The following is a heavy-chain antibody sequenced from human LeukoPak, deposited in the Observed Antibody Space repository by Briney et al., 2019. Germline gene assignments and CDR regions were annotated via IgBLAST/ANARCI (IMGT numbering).Heavy chain of an antibody. CDR1: GDSISSSPYY. Sequence: PSETLSLTCAVSGDSISSSPYYWVWIRQPPGKGLEWIGGVFYSGTTYYNPSLKSRVTIPVDTSKNQFSLQLRSVTAADTAVYYCARGGYQQTSTFDFWGQGTLVTVSS. V-gene: IGHV4-39*07. D-gene: IGHD5-18*01. J-gene: IGHJ4*02. CDR3: ARGGYQQTSTFDF. CDR2: VFYSGTT.